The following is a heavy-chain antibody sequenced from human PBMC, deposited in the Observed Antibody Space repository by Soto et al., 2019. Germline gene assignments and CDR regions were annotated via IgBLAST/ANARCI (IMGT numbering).Heavy chain of an antibody. J-gene: IGHJ6*02. CDR1: GYSFTSYW. Sequence: GESLKISCKGSGYSFTSYWIGWVRQMPGKGLEWMGIIYPGDSDTRYSPSFQGQVTISADKSISTAYLQWSSLKASDTAMYYCARHTDFWSGYYYYGMDVWGQGTTVTAP. CDR2: IYPGDSDT. CDR3: ARHTDFWSGYYYYGMDV. V-gene: IGHV5-51*01. D-gene: IGHD3-3*01.